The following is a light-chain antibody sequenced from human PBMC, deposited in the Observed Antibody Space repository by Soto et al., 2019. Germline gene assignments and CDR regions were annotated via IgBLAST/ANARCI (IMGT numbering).Light chain of an antibody. CDR2: GAS. Sequence: PGERATLSCRASQSVSSSYLAWYQQKPGQAPRLLIYGASSRATGIPDRFSGSGSGTDFTLTISRLEPEDFAVYYCQQYASSPWTFGQGNKVXIK. CDR3: QQYASSPWT. V-gene: IGKV3-20*01. J-gene: IGKJ1*01. CDR1: QSVSSSY.